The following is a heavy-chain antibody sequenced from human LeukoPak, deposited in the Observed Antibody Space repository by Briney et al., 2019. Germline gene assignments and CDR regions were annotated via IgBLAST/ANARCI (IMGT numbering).Heavy chain of an antibody. CDR3: ATLPRYGDYENDY. J-gene: IGHJ4*02. CDR2: ISNSRSHT. D-gene: IGHD4-17*01. Sequence: GGSLRLSCAASRFSFSDYYMSWIRQAPGKGLEWVSDISNSRSHTNYADSVKGRFTISRDNAKKLLYLQMNSLRSEDTAVYYCATLPRYGDYENDYWGQGTLVTVSS. CDR1: RFSFSDYY. V-gene: IGHV3-11*03.